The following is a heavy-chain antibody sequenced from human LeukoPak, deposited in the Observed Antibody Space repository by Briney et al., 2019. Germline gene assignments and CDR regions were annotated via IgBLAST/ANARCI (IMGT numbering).Heavy chain of an antibody. CDR3: ASLIHLGYCSGGSCLVDY. J-gene: IGHJ4*02. CDR1: GGTFSSYA. D-gene: IGHD2-15*01. V-gene: IGHV1-69*13. CDR2: IIPIFGTA. Sequence: SVKVSYKASGGTFSSYAISWVRQAPGQGLEWMGGIIPIFGTANYAQKFQGRVTITADESTSTAYMELSSLRSEDTAVYYCASLIHLGYCSGGSCLVDYWGQGTLVTVSS.